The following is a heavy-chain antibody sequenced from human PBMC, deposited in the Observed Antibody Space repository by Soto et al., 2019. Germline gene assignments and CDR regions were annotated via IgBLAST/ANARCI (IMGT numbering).Heavy chain of an antibody. J-gene: IGHJ6*02. V-gene: IGHV1-69*13. D-gene: IGHD3-9*01. CDR2: IIPIFGTA. CDR1: GGTFSSYA. CDR3: ARTYYDILTGYENYYHYGMDV. Sequence: SVKVSCKASGGTFSSYAISWVRQAPGQGLEWMGGIIPIFGTANYAQKFQGRVTITADESTSTAYMELSSLRSEDTAVYYCARTYYDILTGYENYYHYGMDVWG.